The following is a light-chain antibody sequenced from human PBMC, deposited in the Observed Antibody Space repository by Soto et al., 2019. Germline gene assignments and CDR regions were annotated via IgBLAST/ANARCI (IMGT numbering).Light chain of an antibody. J-gene: IGKJ5*01. CDR3: QQRSNWPT. CDR2: DAS. V-gene: IGKV3-11*01. Sequence: EMVLKQSPATLSLTKGERATLSCRASQSVSSYLAWYQQKPGQAPRLLIYDASNRATGIPARFSGSGSGTDFTLTISSLEPEDFAVYYCQQRSNWPTFGQGTRLEIK. CDR1: QSVSSY.